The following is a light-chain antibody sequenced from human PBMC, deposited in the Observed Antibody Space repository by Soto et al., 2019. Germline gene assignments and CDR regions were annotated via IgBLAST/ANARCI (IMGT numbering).Light chain of an antibody. CDR2: GAS. Sequence: EIVMTQSPATLSVSPGERDTLSCRASQSVSSNLAWYQQKPGQAPRLLIYGASTRATGIPARFSGSGSGTEFTLTISSLQSEDFAVYYCQQYNNWPPRGTFGQGTKLEIK. CDR1: QSVSSN. V-gene: IGKV3-15*01. J-gene: IGKJ2*01. CDR3: QQYNNWPPRGT.